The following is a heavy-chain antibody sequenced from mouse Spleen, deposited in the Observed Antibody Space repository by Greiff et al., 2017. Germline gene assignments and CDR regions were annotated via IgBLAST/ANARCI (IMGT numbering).Heavy chain of an antibody. V-gene: IGHV1S81*02. CDR3: ARSGWGFAY. CDR1: GYTFTSYW. J-gene: IGHJ3*01. CDR2: INPSNGRT. D-gene: IGHD3-2*02. Sequence: QVQLQQPGAELVKPGASVKLSCKASGYTFTSYWMHWVKQRPGQGLEWIGEINPSNGRTNYNEKFKSKATLTVDKSSSTAYMQLSSLTSEDSAVYYCARSGWGFAYWGQGTLVTVSA.